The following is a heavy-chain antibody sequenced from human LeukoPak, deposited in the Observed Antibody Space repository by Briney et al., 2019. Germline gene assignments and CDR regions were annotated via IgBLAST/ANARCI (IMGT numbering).Heavy chain of an antibody. D-gene: IGHD2-2*01. CDR2: INPNSGGT. Sequence: GASVKVSCKASGYSFTGCYMHWVRQAPGQGLEWMGWINPNSGGTNYAQKFQGRVTMTRDTSISTAYMELSRLRSDDTAVYYCAREWSDIVVVPARKYYFDCWGQGTLVTVCS. CDR3: AREWSDIVVVPARKYYFDC. J-gene: IGHJ4*02. V-gene: IGHV1-2*02. CDR1: GYSFTGCY.